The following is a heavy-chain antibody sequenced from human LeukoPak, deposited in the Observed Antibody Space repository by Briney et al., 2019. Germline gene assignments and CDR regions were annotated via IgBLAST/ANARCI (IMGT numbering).Heavy chain of an antibody. CDR3: ARVGGYSYGYDGWQDY. CDR1: GFTFSSYG. V-gene: IGHV3-30*02. D-gene: IGHD5-18*01. Sequence: GGSLRLSCAASGFTFSSYGMHWVRQAPGKGLEWVAFIRYDGSNKYYADSVKGRFTISRDNSKNTLYLQMNSLRAEDTAVYYCARVGGYSYGYDGWQDYWGQGTLVTVSS. CDR2: IRYDGSNK. J-gene: IGHJ4*02.